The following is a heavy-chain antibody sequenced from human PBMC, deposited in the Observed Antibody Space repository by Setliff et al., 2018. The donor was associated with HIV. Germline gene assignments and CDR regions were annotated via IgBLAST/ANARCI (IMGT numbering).Heavy chain of an antibody. CDR3: ARPRSGGSGSYSWFDP. CDR2: INAGNGNT. J-gene: IGHJ5*02. V-gene: IGHV1-3*01. Sequence: GASVKVSCKASGYTLTSYIINWVRQAPGQGLEWMGWINAGNGNTKYSQKFQGRVTITRDTSANTAYMELSSLRSEDTAVYYCARPRSGGSGSYSWFDPWGQGTLVTVSS. D-gene: IGHD3-10*01. CDR1: GYTLTSYI.